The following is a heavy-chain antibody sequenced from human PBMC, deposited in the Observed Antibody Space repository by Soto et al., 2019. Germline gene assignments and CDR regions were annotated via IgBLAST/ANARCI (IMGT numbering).Heavy chain of an antibody. CDR3: ARDCRLSTSCYRRFDD. Sequence: SVKVSCKASGFTFTSSAMQWVRQARGQRLEWIGWIVVGSGNTNYAQKFQERVTITRDTSTSTAYMELSSLRSDDTAIYYCARDCRLSTSCYRRFDDWGQGTLVTVSS. CDR1: GFTFTSSA. V-gene: IGHV1-58*02. CDR2: IVVGSGNT. D-gene: IGHD2-2*01. J-gene: IGHJ4*02.